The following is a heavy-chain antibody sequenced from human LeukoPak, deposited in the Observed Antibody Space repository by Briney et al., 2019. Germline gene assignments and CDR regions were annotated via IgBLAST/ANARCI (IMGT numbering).Heavy chain of an antibody. CDR1: GGSISSYY. CDR3: ARDAYYYDSSGYYRGAFDI. V-gene: IGHV4-4*07. Sequence: SETLSLTCTVSGGSISSYYWSWIRQPAGKGLEWIGRIYTSGSTNYNPSLKSRVTMSVDTSKNQFSLKLSSVTAADTAVYYCARDAYYYDSSGYYRGAFDIWGQGQWSPSLQ. J-gene: IGHJ3*02. CDR2: IYTSGST. D-gene: IGHD3-22*01.